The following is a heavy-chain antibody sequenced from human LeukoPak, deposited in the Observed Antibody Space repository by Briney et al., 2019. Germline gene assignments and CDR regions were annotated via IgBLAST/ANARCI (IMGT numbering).Heavy chain of an antibody. Sequence: PSETLSLTCTVSGGSISSSSYYWGWIRQPPGKGLEWIGSIYYSGSTYYNPSLKSRVTISVDTSKNQFSLKLSSVTAADTAVYYCVRLVGGDIGYWGQGTLVTVSS. CDR1: GGSISSSSYY. J-gene: IGHJ4*02. D-gene: IGHD5-12*01. CDR3: VRLVGGDIGY. V-gene: IGHV4-39*01. CDR2: IYYSGST.